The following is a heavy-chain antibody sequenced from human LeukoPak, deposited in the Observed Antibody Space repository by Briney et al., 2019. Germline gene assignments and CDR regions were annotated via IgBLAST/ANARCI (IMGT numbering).Heavy chain of an antibody. CDR1: GYTFTDYY. V-gene: IGHV1-69-2*01. CDR3: ATDFIAAAGTY. J-gene: IGHJ4*02. D-gene: IGHD6-13*01. Sequence: ASVKLSCKVSGYTFTDYYMHWVPQAPGKGLEWMGLVDPEDGETIYAEKFQGRVTITADTSTDTAYMELSSLRSEDTAVYYCATDFIAAAGTYWGQGTLVTVSS. CDR2: VDPEDGET.